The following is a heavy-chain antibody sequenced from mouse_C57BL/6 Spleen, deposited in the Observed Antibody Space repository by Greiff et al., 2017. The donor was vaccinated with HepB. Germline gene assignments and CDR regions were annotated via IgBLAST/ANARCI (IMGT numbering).Heavy chain of an antibody. D-gene: IGHD1-1*02. V-gene: IGHV2-3*01. CDR2: IWGDGST. Sequence: VQLQQSGPGLVAPSQSLSITCTVSGFSLTSYGVSWVRQPPGKGLEWLGVIWGDGSTNYHSALISRLSISKDNSKSQVCLKLNSLQTDETATYDCAIYGSCDARDYWGQGTSVTVSS. J-gene: IGHJ4*01. CDR1: GFSLTSYG. CDR3: AIYGSCDARDY.